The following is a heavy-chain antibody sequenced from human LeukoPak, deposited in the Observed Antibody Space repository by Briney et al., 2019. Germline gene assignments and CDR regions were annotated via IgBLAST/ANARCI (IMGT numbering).Heavy chain of an antibody. V-gene: IGHV4-4*02. CDR2: IYHSGST. J-gene: IGHJ3*02. CDR3: ARDRGYSSGWYESDAFDI. D-gene: IGHD6-19*01. Sequence: SGTLSLTCAVSGGSISSSNWWSWVRPPPGKGLEWIGEIYHSGSTNYNPSLKSRVTISVDKSKNQFSLKLSSVTAADTAVYYCARDRGYSSGWYESDAFDIWGQGTMVTVSS. CDR1: GGSISSSNW.